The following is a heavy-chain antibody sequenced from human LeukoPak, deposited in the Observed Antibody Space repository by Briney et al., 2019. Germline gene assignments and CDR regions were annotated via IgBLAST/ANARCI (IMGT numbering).Heavy chain of an antibody. J-gene: IGHJ4*02. D-gene: IGHD3-22*01. V-gene: IGHV4-38-2*02. CDR3: ARESGGYYSPVDY. CDR2: LYHSGST. CDR1: GYSISSGYY. Sequence: SETLSLTCTVSGYSISSGYYWGWIRQPPGKGLEWIGNLYHSGSTYYNPSLKSRVTISLDTSKNQFSLKLSSVTAADTAVYYCARESGGYYSPVDYWGQGTLVTVSS.